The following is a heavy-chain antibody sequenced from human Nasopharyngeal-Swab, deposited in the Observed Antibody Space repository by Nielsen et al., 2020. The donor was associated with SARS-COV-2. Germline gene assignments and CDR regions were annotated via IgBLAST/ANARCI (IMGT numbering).Heavy chain of an antibody. D-gene: IGHD5-12*01. CDR1: GYSFTSYW. V-gene: IGHV5-51*01. CDR3: ARDVQPAAGYSGYDYLRGLNY. CDR2: IYPGDSDT. Sequence: GEPLKISWKGSGYSFTSYWIGWVRQMPGKGLEWMGIIYPGDSDTRYSPSFQGQVTISADKSISPAYLQWSSLKASDTAMYYCARDVQPAAGYSGYDYLRGLNYWGQGTLVTVSS. J-gene: IGHJ4*02.